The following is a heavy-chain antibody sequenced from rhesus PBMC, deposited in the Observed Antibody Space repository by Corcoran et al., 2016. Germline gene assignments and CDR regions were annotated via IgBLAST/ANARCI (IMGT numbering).Heavy chain of an antibody. J-gene: IGHJ4*01. CDR3: ASALDYCTGSGCYAYFDY. Sequence: QLQLQESGPGLVKPSETLSVTCAVSGGSISSSYWSWIRQAPGKGLEWIGYIYGGGSSANYNPALKSRGTLSVETSRNQLSLKLSSVTDADTAVYYCASALDYCTGSGCYAYFDYWGQGVLVTVSS. CDR1: GGSISSSY. V-gene: IGHV4-169*02. D-gene: IGHD2-21*01. CDR2: IYGGGSSA.